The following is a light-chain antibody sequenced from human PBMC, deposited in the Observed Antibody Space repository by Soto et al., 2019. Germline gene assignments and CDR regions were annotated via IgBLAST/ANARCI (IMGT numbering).Light chain of an antibody. CDR2: GAS. CDR3: QQYGSSPLYT. V-gene: IGKV3-20*01. CDR1: HSISSTY. J-gene: IGKJ2*01. Sequence: EIVLTQSPGTLSLSPGERATLSCRASHSISSTYLTWYQQKAGQAPRLLIYGASSRAAGIPDRFSGSGSGTDFTLTISRLEPEDFAVYYCQQYGSSPLYTFGQGTKLEIK.